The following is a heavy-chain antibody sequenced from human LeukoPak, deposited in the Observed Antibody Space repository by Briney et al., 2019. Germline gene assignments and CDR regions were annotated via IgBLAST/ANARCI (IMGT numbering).Heavy chain of an antibody. D-gene: IGHD5/OR15-5a*01. CDR2: INQDGSEK. Sequence: GGSLRLSCAASGFTLSSYWMSRVRQAPGKGLEWVANINQDGSEKYCVDSLKGRFTISRDNAENSLYLQMNSLRAEDTAVYYCARDGHYTIYELRFDYWGQGALVTVSS. CDR3: ARDGHYTIYELRFDY. J-gene: IGHJ4*02. V-gene: IGHV3-7*01. CDR1: GFTLSSYW.